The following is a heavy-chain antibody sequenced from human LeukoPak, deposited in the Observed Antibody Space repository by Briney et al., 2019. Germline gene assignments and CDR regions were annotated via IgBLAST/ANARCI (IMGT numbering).Heavy chain of an antibody. Sequence: SETLSLTCTVSGGSISSGSYYWSWIRQPAGKGLEWIGRIYTSGSTNYNPSLKSRVTISVDTSKNQFSLKLSSVTAADTAVYYCARSIRTRNDAFDIWGQGTMVTVSS. CDR1: GGSISSGSYY. CDR2: IYTSGST. CDR3: ARSIRTRNDAFDI. D-gene: IGHD3-3*02. J-gene: IGHJ3*02. V-gene: IGHV4-61*02.